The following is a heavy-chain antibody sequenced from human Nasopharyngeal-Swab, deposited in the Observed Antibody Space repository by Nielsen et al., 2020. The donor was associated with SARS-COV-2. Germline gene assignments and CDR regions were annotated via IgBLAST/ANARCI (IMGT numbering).Heavy chain of an antibody. CDR3: ARGTADHSNPSFDY. CDR2: INWNSGVI. V-gene: IGHV3-9*01. CDR1: GFPFEDFA. Sequence: SLKISCVASGFPFEDFAMHWVRQPPGKGLEWVSSINWNSGVIGYADSVKGRFSISRDNSKNSLYLQMNSLRPEDTALYYCARGTADHSNPSFDYWGQGVLVTVSS. D-gene: IGHD4-11*01. J-gene: IGHJ4*02.